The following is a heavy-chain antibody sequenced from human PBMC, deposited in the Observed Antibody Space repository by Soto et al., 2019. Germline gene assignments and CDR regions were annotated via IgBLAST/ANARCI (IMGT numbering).Heavy chain of an antibody. CDR2: IRSKANNYAT. V-gene: IGHV3-73*01. CDR1: GFTFSGSA. CDR3: SRQASDFWSGKPQYYMDV. D-gene: IGHD3-3*01. J-gene: IGHJ6*03. Sequence: EVQLVESGGGLVQPGGSLKLSCAASGFTFSGSAMHWVRQASGKGLEWVGRIRSKANNYATAYGASGKGRFTISRDDSKNTAYLPMNSLKTEDTAVYYCSRQASDFWSGKPQYYMDVWGKGTTVTVS.